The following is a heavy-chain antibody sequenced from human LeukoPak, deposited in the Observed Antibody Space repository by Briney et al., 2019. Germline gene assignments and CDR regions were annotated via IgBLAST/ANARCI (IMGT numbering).Heavy chain of an antibody. Sequence: GGSLRLSCAASGFTSSSYSMNWVRQAPGKGLEWVSYISSSSSTIYYADSVKGRFTISRDNAKNSLYLQMNSLRAEDTAVYYCARDMGSGSYYYYYYMDVWGKGTTVTVSS. CDR2: ISSSSSTI. CDR1: GFTSSSYS. J-gene: IGHJ6*03. D-gene: IGHD3-10*01. CDR3: ARDMGSGSYYYYYYMDV. V-gene: IGHV3-48*01.